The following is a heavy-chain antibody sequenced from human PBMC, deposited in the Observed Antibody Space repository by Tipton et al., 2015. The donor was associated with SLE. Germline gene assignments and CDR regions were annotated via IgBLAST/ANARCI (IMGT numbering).Heavy chain of an antibody. CDR3: ARDRGNWGGAAD. J-gene: IGHJ4*02. V-gene: IGHV3-74*01. CDR2: INSDGSNT. CDR1: GFTFTSHW. D-gene: IGHD3-10*01. Sequence: SLRLSCAASGFTFTSHWMHWVRQVPGRGLEWVSRINSDGSNTDYAAPVKGRFTISRDNAKNTLFLQMNSLRPDDTAVYYCARDRGNWGGAADWGQGTLVTVSS.